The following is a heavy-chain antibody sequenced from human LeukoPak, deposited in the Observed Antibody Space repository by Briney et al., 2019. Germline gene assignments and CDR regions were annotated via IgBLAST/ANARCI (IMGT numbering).Heavy chain of an antibody. D-gene: IGHD4-17*01. CDR3: AKSYGDYLGYFDS. CDR1: GFTFDDCA. Sequence: PGGSLRLSCAASGFTFDDCAMAWVRQAPGKGLEWVSGISDGGGTTNYADAVKGRFTISRDKSKNTLFLQMNSLRAEDTAVYYCAKSYGDYLGYFDSWGQGTLVTVSS. CDR2: ISDGGGTT. J-gene: IGHJ4*02. V-gene: IGHV3-23*01.